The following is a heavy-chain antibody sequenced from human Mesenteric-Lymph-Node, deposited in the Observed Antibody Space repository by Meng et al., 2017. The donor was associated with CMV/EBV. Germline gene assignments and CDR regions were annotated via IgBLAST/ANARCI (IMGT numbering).Heavy chain of an antibody. CDR3: ARGGLVYSSSSAEYFQH. CDR2: IYSGGTT. D-gene: IGHD6-6*01. V-gene: IGHV3-66*01. J-gene: IGHJ1*01. Sequence: GESLKISCAASGFTVSVNYMSWVRQAPGKRLEWVSVIYSGGTTYYADSVKGRFTISRDNTKNSLYLQMNSLRAEDTAVYYCARGGLVYSSSSAEYFQHWGQGTLVTVSS. CDR1: GFTVSVNY.